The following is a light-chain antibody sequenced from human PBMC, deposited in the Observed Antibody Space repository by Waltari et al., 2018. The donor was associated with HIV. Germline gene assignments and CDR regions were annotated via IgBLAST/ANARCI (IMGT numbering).Light chain of an antibody. J-gene: IGLJ2*01. Sequence: QSVLTQPPSVSGAPGQRVTISCTGSSSNIGAGYDVQWYQQVPGTAPKLLIYGNNNRPSGVPDRFSASKSGASPSLAITGLQAEDEADYYCQSYDSSLTGSVFGGGTKLTVL. CDR3: QSYDSSLTGSV. CDR1: SSNIGAGYD. CDR2: GNN. V-gene: IGLV1-40*01.